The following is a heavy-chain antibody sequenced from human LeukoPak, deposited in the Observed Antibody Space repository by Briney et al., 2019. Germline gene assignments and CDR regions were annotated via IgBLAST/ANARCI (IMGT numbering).Heavy chain of an antibody. J-gene: IGHJ4*02. CDR2: ISGSGGST. D-gene: IGHD2-2*01. CDR1: GFTFSSYA. V-gene: IGHV3-23*01. Sequence: GGSLRLSCAASGFTFSSYAMSWVRQAPGKGLEWVSAISGSGGSTYYADSVKGRFTISGDNSKNTLYLQMNSLRAEDTAVYYCAKIRLRDIVVVPAAFDYWGQGTLVTVSS. CDR3: AKIRLRDIVVVPAAFDY.